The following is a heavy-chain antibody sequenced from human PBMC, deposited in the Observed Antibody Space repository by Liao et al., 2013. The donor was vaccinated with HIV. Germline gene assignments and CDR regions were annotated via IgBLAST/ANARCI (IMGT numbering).Heavy chain of an antibody. CDR2: IYTSGST. CDR3: ARASSGYYGYYYYYYMDV. D-gene: IGHD3-22*01. J-gene: IGHJ6*03. Sequence: QVQLQESGPGLVKPSETLSLTCTVSGGSISSYYWSWIRQPAGKGLVWIGRIYTSGSTNYNPSLKSRVTMSVDSSKNQFSLKLSSVTAADTAVYYCARASSGYYGYYYYYYMDVWGKGTTVTVSS. CDR1: GGSISSYY. V-gene: IGHV4-4*07.